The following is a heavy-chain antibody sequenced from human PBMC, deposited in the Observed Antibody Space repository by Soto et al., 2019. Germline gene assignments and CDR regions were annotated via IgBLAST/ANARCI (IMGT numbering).Heavy chain of an antibody. CDR2: IYYSGST. V-gene: IGHV4-59*01. CDR1: GGSINTYY. J-gene: IGHJ6*03. CDR3: ARGGRAAYYYYLGV. Sequence: SETLSLTCNVSGGSINTYYWSWIGQPPGKGLEWIGYIYYSGSTNYNPSLKSRVTMSVDTSKNQFSLKLSSVTAADTAVYYCARGGRAAYYYYLGVWGKGTTITVSS.